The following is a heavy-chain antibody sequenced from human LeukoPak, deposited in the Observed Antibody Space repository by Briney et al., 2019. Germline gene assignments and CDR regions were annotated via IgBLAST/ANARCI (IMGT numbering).Heavy chain of an antibody. CDR1: GFTFSSYE. D-gene: IGHD4-17*01. CDR2: IRSKAFGGTP. Sequence: GGSLRLSCAASGFTFSSYEMNWVRQAPGKGLEWVGFIRSKAFGGTPEYAASVRGRFTISRDDSKSIAYLQMNSLKTEDTAVYYRTRNTVTVHFDYWSQGTLVTVSS. J-gene: IGHJ4*02. V-gene: IGHV3-49*04. CDR3: TRNTVTVHFDY.